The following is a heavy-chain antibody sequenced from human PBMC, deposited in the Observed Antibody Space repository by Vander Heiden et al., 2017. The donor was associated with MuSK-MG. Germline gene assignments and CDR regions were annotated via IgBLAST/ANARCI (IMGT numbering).Heavy chain of an antibody. Sequence: QVQLVQSGAEVKKPGSSVKVFCKASGGTFSSYAISWVRQAPGQGLEWMGRIIPILGIANYAQKFQGRVTITADKATSTAYMELSSLRSEDTAVYYCASDRGGTYYYGSGSDYWGQGTLVTVSS. CDR2: IIPILGIA. CDR3: ASDRGGTYYYGSGSDY. D-gene: IGHD3-10*01. V-gene: IGHV1-69*04. J-gene: IGHJ4*02. CDR1: GGTFSSYA.